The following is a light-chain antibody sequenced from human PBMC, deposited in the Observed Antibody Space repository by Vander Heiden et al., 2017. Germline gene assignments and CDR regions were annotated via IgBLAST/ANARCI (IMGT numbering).Light chain of an antibody. Sequence: QSALTQPASVSGSPGQSIPISCTGTSSDVGGYNYVSWYQQHPGKAPKLIICDVTKRPSGVPDRFSGSKSGNTASLTISGLQGEDEADYYCCSYTGSRTHLFGRGTKVTVL. J-gene: IGLJ2*01. CDR3: CSYTGSRTHL. V-gene: IGLV2-14*01. CDR1: SSDVGGYNY. CDR2: DVT.